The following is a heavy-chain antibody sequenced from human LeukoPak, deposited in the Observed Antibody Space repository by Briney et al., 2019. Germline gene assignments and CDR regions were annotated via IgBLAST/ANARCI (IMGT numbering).Heavy chain of an antibody. J-gene: IGHJ3*02. CDR3: AREETMVRAPDAFDI. D-gene: IGHD3-10*01. CDR1: GGTFSSYA. V-gene: IGHV1-69*06. Sequence: SVKVSCKASGGTFSSYAISWVRQAPGQGLEWMGGIIPIFGTANYAQKFQGRVTITADKSTSTAYMELSSLRSEDTAVYYCAREETMVRAPDAFDIWGQGTMVTVSS. CDR2: IIPIFGTA.